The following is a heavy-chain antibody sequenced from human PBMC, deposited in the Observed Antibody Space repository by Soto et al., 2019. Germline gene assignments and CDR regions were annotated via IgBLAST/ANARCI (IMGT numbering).Heavy chain of an antibody. V-gene: IGHV3-30*18. D-gene: IGHD7-27*01. CDR2: ISYDGSNK. J-gene: IGHJ6*02. CDR3: AKDLGRNYYYGMDV. Sequence: PGGSLRLSCAASGFTFSSYGMHWVRQAPGKGLEWVAVISYDGSNKYYVDSVKGRFTISRDDSKNTLYLQMNSLRAEDTAVYYCAKDLGRNYYYGMDVWGQGTTVNASS. CDR1: GFTFSSYG.